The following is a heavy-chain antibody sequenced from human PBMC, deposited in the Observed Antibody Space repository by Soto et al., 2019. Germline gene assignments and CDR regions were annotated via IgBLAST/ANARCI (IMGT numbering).Heavy chain of an antibody. V-gene: IGHV1-69*01. CDR2: IIPSFGTA. Sequence: QVQLVQSGAEVQKPGSSVKVSCKASGGTFRSYAISWVRQAPGQGLEWMGGIIPSFGTANYAQKFQGRVTITADESTSTAYMELSSLRAEDTAVYYCARVWHYDFWSGYYRACFDPWGQGTLVTVSS. J-gene: IGHJ5*02. CDR1: GGTFRSYA. CDR3: ARVWHYDFWSGYYRACFDP. D-gene: IGHD3-3*01.